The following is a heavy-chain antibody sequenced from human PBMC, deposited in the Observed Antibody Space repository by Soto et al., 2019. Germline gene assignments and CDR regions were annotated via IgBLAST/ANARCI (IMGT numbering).Heavy chain of an antibody. D-gene: IGHD1-1*01. J-gene: IGHJ4*02. CDR2: IIPIFGTA. Sequence: ASVKVSCKASGGTFSSYAISWVRQAPGQGLEWMGGIIPIFGTANYAQKFQGRVTITADESTSTAYMELSSLRSEDTAVYYCAREYTGTDYFDYWGQGTLVTVSS. CDR3: AREYTGTDYFDY. CDR1: GGTFSSYA. V-gene: IGHV1-69*13.